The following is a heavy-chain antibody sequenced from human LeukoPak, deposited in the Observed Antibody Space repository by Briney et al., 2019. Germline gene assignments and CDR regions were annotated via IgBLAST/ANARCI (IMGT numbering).Heavy chain of an antibody. J-gene: IGHJ6*03. V-gene: IGHV1-2*02. Sequence: ASVKVSRKASGYTFSGYYMHWVRQAPGQGLKWMGWINPNSGGTNYAQKFQGRVTMTRDTSISTAYMELSRLRSDDTAVYYCARRPYYYYYYMDVWGKGTTVTVSS. CDR3: ARRPYYYYYYMDV. CDR2: INPNSGGT. CDR1: GYTFSGYY.